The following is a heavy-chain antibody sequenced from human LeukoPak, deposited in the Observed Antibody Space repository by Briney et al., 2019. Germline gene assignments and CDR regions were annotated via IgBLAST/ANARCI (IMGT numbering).Heavy chain of an antibody. Sequence: GESLKISCKGSGYRFPSYWISWVRQMPGKGPEWMGRIDPSDSYTNYSPSFQGHVTISADKSINTAYLQWSSLKASDNGMYYCARHGSRVYWGQGTLVTVSS. CDR1: GYRFPSYW. J-gene: IGHJ4*02. CDR3: ARHGSRVY. D-gene: IGHD2-2*03. CDR2: IDPSDSYT. V-gene: IGHV5-10-1*01.